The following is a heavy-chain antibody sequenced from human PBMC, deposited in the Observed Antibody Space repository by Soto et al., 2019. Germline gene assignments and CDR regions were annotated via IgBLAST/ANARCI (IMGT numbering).Heavy chain of an antibody. J-gene: IGHJ4*02. Sequence: QVQLVQSGAEVRKPGSSVRVSCKASGGSFNRHTISWVRQAPGKGLEWMGGIIPIFGTANHAQKFQGRVTIIADESTSTVYMELSSLRSDDTAIYYCARGWGYDNTDYYYAYWGQGTLVIVSS. V-gene: IGHV1-69*01. CDR2: IIPIFGTA. D-gene: IGHD3-22*01. CDR1: GGSFNRHT. CDR3: ARGWGYDNTDYYYAY.